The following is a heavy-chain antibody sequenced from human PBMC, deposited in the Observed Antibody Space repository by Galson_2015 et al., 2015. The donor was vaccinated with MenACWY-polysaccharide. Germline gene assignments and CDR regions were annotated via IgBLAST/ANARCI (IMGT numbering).Heavy chain of an antibody. CDR2: IMPILGIA. CDR3: ARDYSADSSGYSVDS. Sequence: SVKVSCKASGFTFSSYAISWVRQAPGQGLEWMGRIMPILGIANYAQKFQGRVTITADKSMSTAYMELSSLRSEDTAVYYCARDYSADSSGYSVDSWGQGTLVTVSS. V-gene: IGHV1-69*04. CDR1: GFTFSSYA. D-gene: IGHD3-22*01. J-gene: IGHJ4*02.